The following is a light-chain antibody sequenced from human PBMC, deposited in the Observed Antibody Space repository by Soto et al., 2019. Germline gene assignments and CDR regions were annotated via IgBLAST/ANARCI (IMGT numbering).Light chain of an antibody. V-gene: IGLV2-11*01. CDR1: SSDVGGYNY. CDR2: DVS. CDR3: CSYAGSYIYV. J-gene: IGLJ1*01. Sequence: QSVLTQPRSVSGSPGQSVTISCTGTSSDVGGYNYVSWYQQHPGKAPKLMIYDVSKRPSGVPDRFSGSKSGNTASLTISGLLAEDEADNYCCSYAGSYIYVFGTGTKLTVL.